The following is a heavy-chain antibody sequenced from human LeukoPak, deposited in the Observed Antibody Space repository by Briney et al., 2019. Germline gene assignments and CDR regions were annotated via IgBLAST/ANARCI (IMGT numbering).Heavy chain of an antibody. V-gene: IGHV4-34*01. Sequence: SETLSLTCAVYGASYNSYYWSWIRQPPGKGLEWSGDIDHRGTATYNPPLKSRLTISADASKNQFSLKLNSVTDADTAVYYCAVGITILGVAASFDSWGQGNLVIVSS. CDR1: GASYNSYY. J-gene: IGHJ4*02. D-gene: IGHD3-3*01. CDR2: IDHRGTA. CDR3: AVGITILGVAASFDS.